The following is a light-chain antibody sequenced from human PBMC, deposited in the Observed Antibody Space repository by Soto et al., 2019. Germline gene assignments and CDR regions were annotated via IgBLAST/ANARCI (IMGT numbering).Light chain of an antibody. Sequence: IQMTQSPSSLSASVGDRVTITCRASRPIDTYLNWYQYKPGKAPKLLIFGASSLHSGVPSRFSGSGCETDFTLTISSLQPEDFATYYCQQSYSTPLYTSGQGTKLEIK. CDR1: RPIDTY. J-gene: IGKJ2*01. CDR3: QQSYSTPLYT. CDR2: GAS. V-gene: IGKV1-39*01.